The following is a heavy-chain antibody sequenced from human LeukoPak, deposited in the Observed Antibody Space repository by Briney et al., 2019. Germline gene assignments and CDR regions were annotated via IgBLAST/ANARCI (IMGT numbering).Heavy chain of an antibody. CDR1: GFTFSYYG. V-gene: IGHV3-30*02. J-gene: IGHJ4*02. CDR2: IRYDESNK. Sequence: PGGSLRLSCAASGFTFSYYGMHWVRQAPGKGLEWVAFIRYDESNKNYADSVKGRFTISRDNSKNTLYLQMNSLRPEDTAVYYCAKDAKKSPNYDYIWGSLPQDKTDYFDYWGQGTLVTVSS. D-gene: IGHD3-16*01. CDR3: AKDAKKSPNYDYIWGSLPQDKTDYFDY.